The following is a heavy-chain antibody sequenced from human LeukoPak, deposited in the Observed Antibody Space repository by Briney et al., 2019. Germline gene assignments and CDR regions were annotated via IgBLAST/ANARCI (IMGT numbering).Heavy chain of an antibody. V-gene: IGHV3-33*01. Sequence: GRSLSLSCAASGFAFNTYAMHWVRQAPGQGLEWVALIWHDGSHKCYSNSVRGQFTISRDNSKNTVSLQMNNLRPEDTAVYYCAREIFGSGSSPDFWGQGTLVTVSS. CDR2: IWHDGSHK. CDR1: GFAFNTYA. D-gene: IGHD3-10*01. CDR3: AREIFGSGSSPDF. J-gene: IGHJ4*02.